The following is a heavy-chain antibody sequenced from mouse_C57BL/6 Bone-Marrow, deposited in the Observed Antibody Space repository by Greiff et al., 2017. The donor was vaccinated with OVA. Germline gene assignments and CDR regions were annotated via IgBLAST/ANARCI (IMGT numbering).Heavy chain of an antibody. CDR1: GYTFTSYT. V-gene: IGHV1-4*01. CDR3: ARWLLRKNFDY. D-gene: IGHD2-3*01. J-gene: IGHJ2*01. Sequence: VKLVESGAELARPGASVKMSCKASGYTFTSYTMHWVKQRPGQGLEWIGYINPSSGYTKYNQKFKDKATLTADKSSSTAYMQLSSLTSEDSAVYYCARWLLRKNFDYWGQGTTLTVSS. CDR2: INPSSGYT.